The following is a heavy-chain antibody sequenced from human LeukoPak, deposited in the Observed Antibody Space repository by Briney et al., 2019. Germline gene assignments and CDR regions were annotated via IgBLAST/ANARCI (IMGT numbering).Heavy chain of an antibody. CDR1: GFTFTNYW. J-gene: IGHJ4*02. CDR3: ARLYLDSSLFDF. D-gene: IGHD2-21*01. V-gene: IGHV3-7*01. CDR2: IKQDGREK. Sequence: QPGGSLRLSCAASGFTFTNYWMGWVRQAPGKGLEWVANIKQDGREKYYVDSVKGRFTISRDNAKDSLYLQMSSLRVEDTALYYCARLYLDSSLFDFRGQGTLVTVSS.